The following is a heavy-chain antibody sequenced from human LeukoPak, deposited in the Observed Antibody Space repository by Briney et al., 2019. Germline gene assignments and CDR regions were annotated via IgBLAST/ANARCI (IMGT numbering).Heavy chain of an antibody. CDR3: ARAFQYCSGGSCPGPFDY. CDR2: IYYSGST. Sequence: ETPCFTCTVSGGSISSYYWSWIRQPPGKGLEWIGYIYYSGSTNYNPSQISRVPLSVDTSKNQFSLKLSSVTAADTAVYYCARAFQYCSGGSCPGPFDYWGQGTLGPVSS. CDR1: GGSISSYY. D-gene: IGHD2-15*01. J-gene: IGHJ4*02. V-gene: IGHV4-59*01.